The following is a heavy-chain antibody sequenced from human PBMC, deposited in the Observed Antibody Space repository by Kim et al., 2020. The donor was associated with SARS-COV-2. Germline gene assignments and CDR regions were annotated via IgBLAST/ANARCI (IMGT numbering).Heavy chain of an antibody. J-gene: IGHJ4*02. CDR2: ISDSGTT. V-gene: IGHV4-59*01. CDR1: GVSISGTF. D-gene: IGHD3-10*01. Sequence: SETLSLTCTVSGVSISGTFWHWIRQPPGKGLEWIGYISDSGTTNYKPSVKSRVTISGDTSKNQFSLKVLSVTTADTAIYYCARGGGVYNPYYFDLWGQGT. CDR3: ARGGGVYNPYYFDL.